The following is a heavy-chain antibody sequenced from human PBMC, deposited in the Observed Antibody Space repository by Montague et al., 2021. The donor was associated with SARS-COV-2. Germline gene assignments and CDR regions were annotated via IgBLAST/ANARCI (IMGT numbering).Heavy chain of an antibody. Sequence: PALVKPTQTLTLTCSFSGFSFTTPGVSVGWTRQPPGRALEWLALXDWTHDQYYSRSLGTRLTISPGTSKSQVVLTLTNVDTVDTATYYCARNRLSVFDFWGQGTLVTVSS. V-gene: IGHV2-70*01. CDR2: XDWTHDQ. D-gene: IGHD2/OR15-2a*01. J-gene: IGHJ4*02. CDR3: ARNRLSVFDF. CDR1: GFSFTTPGVS.